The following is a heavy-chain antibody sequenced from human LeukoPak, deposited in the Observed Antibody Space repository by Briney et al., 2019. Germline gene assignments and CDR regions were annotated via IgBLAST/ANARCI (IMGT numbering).Heavy chain of an antibody. D-gene: IGHD6-13*01. J-gene: IGHJ4*02. CDR3: ARGGQQLTLDC. V-gene: IGHV3-7*05. Sequence: GGSLRLSCAASGFTFGSYWMSWVRQAPGKRLEWVATIKEDGSDKYYVDSVKGRFTISRDNVKNSVYLQMNSLRAEDTAVYYCARGGQQLTLDCWDQGTLVTVSS. CDR1: GFTFGSYW. CDR2: IKEDGSDK.